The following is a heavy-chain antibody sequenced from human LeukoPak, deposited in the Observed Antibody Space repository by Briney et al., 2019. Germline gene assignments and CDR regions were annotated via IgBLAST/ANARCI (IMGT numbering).Heavy chain of an antibody. CDR2: ISPNSGDT. D-gene: IGHD1-26*01. CDR3: ATMGATNFDH. V-gene: IGHV1-2*02. J-gene: IGHJ4*02. CDR1: GYTFTAYH. Sequence: EASVKVSCKASGYTFTAYHMHWVRQAPGQGLEWMGWISPNSGDTGFAQKFQGRVTMTRDTSIRTAYMEVSRLGSDDTAEYYCATMGATNFDHWGQGTLVTVSS.